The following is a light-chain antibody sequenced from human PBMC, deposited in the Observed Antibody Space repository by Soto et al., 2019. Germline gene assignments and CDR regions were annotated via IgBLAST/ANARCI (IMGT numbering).Light chain of an antibody. CDR2: SND. CDR3: SAWDASPNAVL. Sequence: QSVLSQPPSASGTPGQRVTISCSGRSSNIGSNIVNWYQQLPGTAPKLLIYSNDQRPSGVPDRFSGSKSGTSASLAISGLQSEDEADYYCSAWDASPNAVLFGGGTKLTVL. CDR1: SSNIGSNI. J-gene: IGLJ2*01. V-gene: IGLV1-44*01.